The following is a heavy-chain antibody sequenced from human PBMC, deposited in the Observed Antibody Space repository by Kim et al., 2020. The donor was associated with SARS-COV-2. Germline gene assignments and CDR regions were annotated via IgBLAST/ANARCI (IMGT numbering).Heavy chain of an antibody. CDR3: ARRGITGTQGRVRGAFDI. CDR1: GGSISSSSYY. J-gene: IGHJ3*02. CDR2: IYYSGST. Sequence: SETLSLTCTVSGGSISSSSYYWGWIRQPPGKGLEWIGSIYYSGSTYYNPSLKSRVTISVDTSKNQFSLKLSSVTAADTAVYYCARRGITGTQGRVRGAFDIWGQGTMVTVSS. D-gene: IGHD1-20*01. V-gene: IGHV4-39*01.